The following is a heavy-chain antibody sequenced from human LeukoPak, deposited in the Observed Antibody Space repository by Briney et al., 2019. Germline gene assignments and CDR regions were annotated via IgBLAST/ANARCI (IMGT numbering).Heavy chain of an antibody. CDR3: ARDHVIEYSSGWYRSDAFDI. D-gene: IGHD6-19*01. J-gene: IGHJ3*02. CDR1: GFTFSSYW. V-gene: IGHV3-7*01. Sequence: PGGSLRLSRAASGFTFSSYWMSWVRQAQGKGLEWVANIKQDGSEKYYVDSVKGRFTISRDNAKNSLYLQMNSLRAEDTAVYYCARDHVIEYSSGWYRSDAFDIWGQGTMVTVSS. CDR2: IKQDGSEK.